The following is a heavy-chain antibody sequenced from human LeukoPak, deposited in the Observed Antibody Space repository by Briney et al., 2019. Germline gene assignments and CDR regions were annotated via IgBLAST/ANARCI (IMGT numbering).Heavy chain of an antibody. Sequence: SETLSLTCTVSGGSINNINYYWGWIRQPPGKGLEWIGSIYYSGSTYYSPSLKSRVTISVDTSKNQFSLKLSSVTAADTAEYYCARDLYSSRTNDAFVIWGQGTMVTVSS. CDR3: ARDLYSSRTNDAFVI. J-gene: IGHJ3*02. CDR1: GGSINNINYY. CDR2: IYYSGST. V-gene: IGHV4-39*07. D-gene: IGHD6-13*01.